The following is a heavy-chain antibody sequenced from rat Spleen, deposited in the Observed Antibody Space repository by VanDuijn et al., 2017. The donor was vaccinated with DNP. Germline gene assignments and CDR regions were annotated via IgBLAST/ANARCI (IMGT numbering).Heavy chain of an antibody. CDR1: GLTFSDYY. CDR2: ISTSGSRT. J-gene: IGHJ3*01. V-gene: IGHV5-25*01. D-gene: IGHD1-10*01. Sequence: EVRLVVSGGGLVQPGRSLKLSCAVSGLTFSDYYMAWVRQTPTGGLEWVTSISTSGSRTYYPDSVKGRFTISRDNAESSLYLQMNGLKSDDTATYYCARGGNNYATWFAYWGQGTLVTVSS. CDR3: ARGGNNYATWFAY.